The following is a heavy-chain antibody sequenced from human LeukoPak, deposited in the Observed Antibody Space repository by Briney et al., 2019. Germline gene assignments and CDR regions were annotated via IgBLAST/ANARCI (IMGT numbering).Heavy chain of an antibody. CDR2: MNPNSGNT. V-gene: IGHV1-8*01. CDR3: ARRRGYSYGFLIDY. J-gene: IGHJ4*02. Sequence: ASVKVSCKASGYTFTSYDINWVRQATGQGLEWVGWMNPNSGNTGYAQKFQGRVTMTRNTSISTAYMELSSLRSEDTAVYYCARRRGYSYGFLIDYWGQGTLVTVSS. CDR1: GYTFTSYD. D-gene: IGHD5-18*01.